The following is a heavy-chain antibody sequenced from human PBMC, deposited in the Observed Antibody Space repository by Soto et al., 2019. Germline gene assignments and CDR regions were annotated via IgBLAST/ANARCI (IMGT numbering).Heavy chain of an antibody. CDR3: AKAYWRYYYGSGSYYPLDS. Sequence: EVQLLESGGGLVQPGGSLRLSCAASGFTFSSYAMSWVRQAPGKGLEWVSGISGSGGSTYYAGSVKGRFTISRDNSKNTLYLQMDSLRAGDTAVYYCAKAYWRYYYGSGSYYPLDSWGQGTLVTVSS. CDR2: ISGSGGST. CDR1: GFTFSSYA. D-gene: IGHD3-10*01. J-gene: IGHJ4*02. V-gene: IGHV3-23*01.